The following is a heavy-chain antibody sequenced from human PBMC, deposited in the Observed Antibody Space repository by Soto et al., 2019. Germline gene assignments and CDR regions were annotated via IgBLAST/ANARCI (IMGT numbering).Heavy chain of an antibody. V-gene: IGHV3-48*02. CDR2: ITDSSDTV. CDR1: GFSFSNYN. J-gene: IGHJ4*02. Sequence: GGSLRLSCVASGFSFSNYNMNWVRPAPGKGLEWVSYITDSSDTVHYADSVRGRLTISRDNAESSQYLQMNSLRDEDTAVYFCARDFGHGYYLDYWGRGTLVTVSS. D-gene: IGHD3-3*01. CDR3: ARDFGHGYYLDY.